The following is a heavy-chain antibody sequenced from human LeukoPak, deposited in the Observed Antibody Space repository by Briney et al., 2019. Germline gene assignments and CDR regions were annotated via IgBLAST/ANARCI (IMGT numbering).Heavy chain of an antibody. CDR2: ISGSGGST. CDR1: GFTFSSYA. J-gene: IGHJ4*02. CDR3: AKVGPLVVTAIRLYYFDY. V-gene: IGHV3-23*01. D-gene: IGHD2-21*02. Sequence: GGSLRLSCAASGFTFSSYAMSWVRQAPGKGLEWVSAISGSGGSTYYADSVKGWFTISRDNSKNTLYLQMNNLRAEDTAVYYCAKVGPLVVTAIRLYYFDYWGQGTLVTVSS.